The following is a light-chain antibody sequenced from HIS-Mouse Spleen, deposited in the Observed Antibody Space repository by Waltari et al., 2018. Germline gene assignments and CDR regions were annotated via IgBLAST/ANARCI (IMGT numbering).Light chain of an antibody. V-gene: IGKV1-9*01. J-gene: IGKJ1*01. CDR1: QGISSY. CDR3: QQLNSYPPT. Sequence: DIQLTQSPSFLSASVGDRVTITCRASQGISSYLAWYQQKPGNAPKLLIYDASTLQSGVPSGLSGSGAGTEFTRTIGSLLPEDFATYYCQQLNSYPPTFGQGTKVEIK. CDR2: DAS.